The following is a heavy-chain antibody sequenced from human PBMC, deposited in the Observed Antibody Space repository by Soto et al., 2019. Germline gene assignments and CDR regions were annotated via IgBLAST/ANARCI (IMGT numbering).Heavy chain of an antibody. V-gene: IGHV4-39*01. J-gene: IGHJ4*02. CDR1: GGSISSSSYY. D-gene: IGHD2-15*01. Sequence: QLQLQESGPGLVKPSEPLSLNCTVSGGSISSSSYYWGWIRQPPGKGLEWIGSIYYSGSTYYNPSLKSRVTISVDTSKNHFSLKLSSVTAADTAVYYCARWNRGYVEIAATLNYYFDYWGQGTLVTVSS. CDR2: IYYSGST. CDR3: ARWNRGYVEIAATLNYYFDY.